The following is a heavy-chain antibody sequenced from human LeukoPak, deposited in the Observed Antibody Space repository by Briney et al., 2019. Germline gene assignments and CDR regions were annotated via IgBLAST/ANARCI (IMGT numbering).Heavy chain of an antibody. D-gene: IGHD4-17*01. J-gene: IGHJ4*02. CDR3: ARDEDYGDYGFDY. Sequence: GGSLRLSCAASGFTFSSNSMNWVRQAPGKGLEWVSSVSSSGTYIDYADSVKGRFTISRDNAKNSLYLQMNSLRAEDTAVYYCARDEDYGDYGFDYWGQGTLVTVSS. CDR1: GFTFSSNS. CDR2: VSSSGTYI. V-gene: IGHV3-21*01.